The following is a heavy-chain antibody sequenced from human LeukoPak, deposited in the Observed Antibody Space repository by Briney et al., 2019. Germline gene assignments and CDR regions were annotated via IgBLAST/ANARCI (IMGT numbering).Heavy chain of an antibody. D-gene: IGHD7-27*01. CDR2: FDPEDGET. Sequence: ASVKVSCKVSGYTLTELSMHWVRQAPGKGLEWMGGFDPEDGETIYAQKFQGRVTITRNTPISTAYMELSSLRSEDTAVYYCARGPGDFDYWGQGTLVTVSS. CDR3: ARGPGDFDY. J-gene: IGHJ4*02. V-gene: IGHV1-24*01. CDR1: GYTLTELS.